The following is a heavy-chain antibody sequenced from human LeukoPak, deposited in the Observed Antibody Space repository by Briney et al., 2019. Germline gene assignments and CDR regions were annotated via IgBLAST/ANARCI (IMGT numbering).Heavy chain of an antibody. J-gene: IGHJ4*02. Sequence: SETLSLTCAVSGYSISSGYYWGWIRQPPGKGLEWIGSIYHSGSTYYNPSLKSRVTISVDTSKNQFSLKLSSVTAADTAVCYCARRPDDYWGQGTLVTVSS. D-gene: IGHD1-14*01. CDR1: GYSISSGYY. CDR3: ARRPDDY. V-gene: IGHV4-38-2*01. CDR2: IYHSGST.